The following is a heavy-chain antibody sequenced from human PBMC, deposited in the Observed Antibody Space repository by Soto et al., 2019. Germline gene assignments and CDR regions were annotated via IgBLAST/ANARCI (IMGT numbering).Heavy chain of an antibody. V-gene: IGHV1-46*01. Sequence: QVQLLQSGPEVKKPGASVKVSCKTSGYTFTTFYVHWVRQAPGQGLEWMGRIHPGGGQTIYSQKFQDRVAGSRDTSTNTVYMDLSNLRSDGTAIYYCARYGHKFDFDYWGQGTLVTVSS. CDR3: ARYGHKFDFDY. CDR1: GYTFTTFY. J-gene: IGHJ4*02. D-gene: IGHD3-10*01. CDR2: IHPGGGQT.